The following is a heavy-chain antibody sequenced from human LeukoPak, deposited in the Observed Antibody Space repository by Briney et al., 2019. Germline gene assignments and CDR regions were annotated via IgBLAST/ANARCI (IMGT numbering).Heavy chain of an antibody. V-gene: IGHV1-69*04. CDR3: ARDRSRELYYFDY. CDR2: IIPILGIA. Sequence: SVKVSCKASGGTFSSYAISWVRQAPGQGLEWMGRIIPILGIANYAQKFQGRVTITADKSTSTAYMELSSLRSEDAAVYYCARDRSRELYYFDYWGQGTLVTVSS. D-gene: IGHD1-26*01. J-gene: IGHJ4*02. CDR1: GGTFSSYA.